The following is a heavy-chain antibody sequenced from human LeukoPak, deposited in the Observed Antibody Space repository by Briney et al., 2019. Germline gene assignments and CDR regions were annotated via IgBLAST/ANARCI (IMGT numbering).Heavy chain of an antibody. CDR3: ARDRGGDGYNDYYFDY. CDR2: IYYSGST. D-gene: IGHD5-24*01. Sequence: SETLSLTCTVSGGSISSYYWSWIRQPPGKGLEWIGYIYYSGSTNYSPSLKSRVTISVDTSKNQFSLKLSSVTAADTAVYYCARDRGGDGYNDYYFDYWGQGTLVTVSS. CDR1: GGSISSYY. V-gene: IGHV4-59*01. J-gene: IGHJ4*02.